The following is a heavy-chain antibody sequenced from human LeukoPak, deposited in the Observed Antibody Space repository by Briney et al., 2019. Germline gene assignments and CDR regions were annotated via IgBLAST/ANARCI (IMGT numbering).Heavy chain of an antibody. CDR1: GYTFTSYG. CDR2: ISAYNGNT. V-gene: IGHV1-18*01. J-gene: IGHJ4*02. CDR3: AREGDGYNSGPIDY. Sequence: ASVKVSCKASGYTFTSYGISWVRQAPGQGLEWMVWISAYNGNTNHAQKLQGRVTMTRDTSTSTAYMELRSLRSDDTAVYYCAREGDGYNSGPIDYWGQGTLVTVSS. D-gene: IGHD5-24*01.